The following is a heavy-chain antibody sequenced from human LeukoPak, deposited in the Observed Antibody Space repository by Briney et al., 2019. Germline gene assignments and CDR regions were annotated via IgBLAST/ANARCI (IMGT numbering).Heavy chain of an antibody. D-gene: IGHD6-19*01. CDR3: VASRGDSGGWDCLDY. V-gene: IGHV3-33*01. CDR2: IWFDGSNK. J-gene: IGHJ4*02. CDR1: GFTFSSYG. Sequence: PGGSLRLSCAVSGFTFSSYGMHWVRQAPGKGLEWVAVIWFDGSNKYYADSVKGRFTISRDNSKNTLYLQMNSLRAEDTAVYYCVASRGDSGGWDCLDYWGQGTLVTVSS.